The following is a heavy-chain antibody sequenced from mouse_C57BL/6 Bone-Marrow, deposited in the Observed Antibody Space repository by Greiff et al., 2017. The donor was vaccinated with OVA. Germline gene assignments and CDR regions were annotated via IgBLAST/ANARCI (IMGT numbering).Heavy chain of an antibody. CDR1: GISITTGNYR. D-gene: IGHD2-1*01. CDR2: IYYSGTI. J-gene: IGHJ4*01. Sequence: DVQLQESGPGLVKPSQTVFLTCTVTGISITTGNYRWSWIRQFPGNKLEWIGYIYYSGTITYNPSLTSRTTITRDTPKNQFFLEMNSLTAEDTATYYCARDTLYGNYGGYYAMDYWGQGTSVTVSS. CDR3: ARDTLYGNYGGYYAMDY. V-gene: IGHV3-5*01.